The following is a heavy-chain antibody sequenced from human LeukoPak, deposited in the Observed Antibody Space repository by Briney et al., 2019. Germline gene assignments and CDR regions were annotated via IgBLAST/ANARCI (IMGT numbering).Heavy chain of an antibody. Sequence: ASVKVSCKTSGYSFTSYNLHWVRQAPGQRLEWMGIIKPSGGNTNYAQKFQGRVTMTRDTSTSTVYMELSSLKSEDTAVYYCARSPDILTGENFDYWGQGTLATVSS. J-gene: IGHJ4*02. CDR3: ARSPDILTGENFDY. D-gene: IGHD3-9*01. V-gene: IGHV1-46*01. CDR1: GYSFTSYN. CDR2: IKPSGGNT.